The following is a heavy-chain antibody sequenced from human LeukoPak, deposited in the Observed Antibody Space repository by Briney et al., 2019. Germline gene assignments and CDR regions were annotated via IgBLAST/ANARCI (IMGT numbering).Heavy chain of an antibody. J-gene: IGHJ4*02. CDR2: INHSGST. CDR1: GGSFSGYY. Sequence: PSETLSLTCAVCGGSFSGYYWSWIRQPPGKGLEWIGEINHSGSTNYNPSLKSRVTISVDTSKNQFSLKLSSVTAADTAVYYCARIAVAGRYFDYWGQGTLVTVSS. CDR3: ARIAVAGRYFDY. D-gene: IGHD6-19*01. V-gene: IGHV4-34*01.